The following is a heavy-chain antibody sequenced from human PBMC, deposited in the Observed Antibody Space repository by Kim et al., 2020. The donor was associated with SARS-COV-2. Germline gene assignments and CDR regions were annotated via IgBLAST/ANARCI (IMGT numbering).Heavy chain of an antibody. CDR3: ARSQHITMVRGVIITGWFDP. Sequence: GESLKISCKGSGYSFTSYWIGWVRQMPGKGLEWMGIIYPGDSDTRYSPSFQGQVTISADKSISTAYLQWSSLKASDTAMYYCARSQHITMVRGVIITGWFDPWGQGTLVTVSS. V-gene: IGHV5-51*01. CDR1: GYSFTSYW. J-gene: IGHJ5*02. D-gene: IGHD3-10*01. CDR2: IYPGDSDT.